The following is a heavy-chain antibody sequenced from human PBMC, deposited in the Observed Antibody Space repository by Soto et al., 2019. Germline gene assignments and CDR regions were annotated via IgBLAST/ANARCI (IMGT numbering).Heavy chain of an antibody. J-gene: IGHJ4*02. Sequence: GGSLRLSCAASGFTFSSYAMGWVRQGPGKGLEWVAVVSIGGSTHYADSVRGRFTISRDNSKNTLSLQMNSLTAEDTAVYLCAKRRGAGGHFDYWGQGALVTVSS. D-gene: IGHD2-15*01. CDR1: GFTFSSYA. V-gene: IGHV3-23*01. CDR3: AKRRGAGGHFDY. CDR2: VSIGGST.